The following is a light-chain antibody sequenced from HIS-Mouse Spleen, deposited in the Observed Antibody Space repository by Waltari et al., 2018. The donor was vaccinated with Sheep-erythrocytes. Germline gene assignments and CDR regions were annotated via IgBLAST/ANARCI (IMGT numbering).Light chain of an antibody. CDR3: CSYAGSYNHV. Sequence: QSALTQPRSVSGSPGQSVTISCTGTSSDVVGYNHVSWYQQHPGKAPKLMIYEVSKRPSGVPDRFSGSKSGNTASLTISGLQAEDEADYYCCSYAGSYNHVFATGTKVTVL. V-gene: IGLV2-11*01. J-gene: IGLJ1*01. CDR2: EVS. CDR1: SSDVVGYNH.